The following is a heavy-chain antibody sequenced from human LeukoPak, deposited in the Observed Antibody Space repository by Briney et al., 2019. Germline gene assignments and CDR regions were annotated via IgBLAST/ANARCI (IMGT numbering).Heavy chain of an antibody. Sequence: GGSLRLSCAASGFTFSSCSMSWVRQAPGKGLEWVSYISSSSSTIYYADSVKGRFTISRDNAKNSLYLQMNSLRAEDTAVYYCARVLFVDPTYWGQGTLVTVSS. CDR2: ISSSSSTI. V-gene: IGHV3-48*01. D-gene: IGHD3/OR15-3a*01. CDR3: ARVLFVDPTY. CDR1: GFTFSSCS. J-gene: IGHJ4*02.